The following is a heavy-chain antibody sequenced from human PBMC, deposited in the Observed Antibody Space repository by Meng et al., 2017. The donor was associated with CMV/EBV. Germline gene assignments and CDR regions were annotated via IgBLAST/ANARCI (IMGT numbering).Heavy chain of an antibody. CDR3: AREEYCSSTSCSPQFGYYYYYGMDV. CDR2: INPNSGGT. Sequence: SVKVSCKASGYTFTCYYMHWVRQAPGQGLEWMGWINPNSGGTNYAQKFQGRVTMTRDTSISTAYMELSRLRSDDTAVYYCAREEYCSSTSCSPQFGYYYYYGMDVWGQGTTVTVSS. V-gene: IGHV1-2*02. J-gene: IGHJ6*02. CDR1: GYTFTCYY. D-gene: IGHD2-2*01.